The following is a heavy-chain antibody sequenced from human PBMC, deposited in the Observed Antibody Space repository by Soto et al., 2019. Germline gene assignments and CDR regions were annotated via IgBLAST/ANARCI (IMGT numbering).Heavy chain of an antibody. D-gene: IGHD2-15*01. CDR3: AKSTVRMSTYYFDY. CDR1: GFTFSSYG. Sequence: PGGSLRLSCAASGFTFSSYGMHWVRQAPGKGLEWVAVIWYDGSNKYYADSVKGRFTISRDNSKNTLSLQMNSLRGEDTAVYYCAKSTVRMSTYYFDYWGQGTLVTVSS. J-gene: IGHJ4*02. V-gene: IGHV3-33*06. CDR2: IWYDGSNK.